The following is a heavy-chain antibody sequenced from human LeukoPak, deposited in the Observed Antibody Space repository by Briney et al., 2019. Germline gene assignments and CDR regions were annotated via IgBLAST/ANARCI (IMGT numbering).Heavy chain of an antibody. J-gene: IGHJ4*02. CDR2: IYTSGST. CDR1: GGSISSYY. Sequence: SETLSLTCTVSGGSISSYYWSWIRQPAGKGLEWIGRIYTSGSTNYNPSLKSRVTISVDTSKNQFSLKLSSVTAADTAVYYCARQGSSGAAIDYWGQGALVTVSS. D-gene: IGHD2-15*01. V-gene: IGHV4-4*07. CDR3: ARQGSSGAAIDY.